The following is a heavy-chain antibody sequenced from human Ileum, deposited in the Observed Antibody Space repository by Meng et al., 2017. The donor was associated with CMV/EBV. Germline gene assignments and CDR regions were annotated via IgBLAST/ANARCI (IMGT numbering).Heavy chain of an antibody. D-gene: IGHD3-3*01. CDR3: ARKYYDFWSGYYWGFFDY. J-gene: IGHJ4*02. Sequence: GESLKISCVASGFSFSTYAMHWVRQAPGKGLEWVALIPYDGSIQHYADSVQGRFTISRDNSKNTLYLQMHSLRAEDTAVYYCARKYYDFWSGYYWGFFDYWGQGTLVTVSS. CDR1: GFSFSTYA. CDR2: IPYDGSIQ. V-gene: IGHV3-30*04.